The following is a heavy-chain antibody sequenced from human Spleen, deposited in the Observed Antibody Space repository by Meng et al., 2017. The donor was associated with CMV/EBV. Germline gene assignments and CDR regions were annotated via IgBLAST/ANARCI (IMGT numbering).Heavy chain of an antibody. CDR1: GYAFSGYY. CDR3: ARSGGTYGYSFDT. CDR2: INPDNGDT. V-gene: IGHV1-2*06. J-gene: IGHJ4*02. D-gene: IGHD5-18*01. Sequence: QLQLVQSGAEVKRPGAPLKVPCEASGYAFSGYYIHWIRQAPGQGLEWMGRINPDNGDTKESQQFQGIVTMTRDTSIRTAYMELTRLKSGDTAVYYCARSGGTYGYSFDTWGQGTLVTVSS.